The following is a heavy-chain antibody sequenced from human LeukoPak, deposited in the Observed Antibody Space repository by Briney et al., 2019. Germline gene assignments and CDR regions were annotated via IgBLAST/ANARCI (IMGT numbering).Heavy chain of an antibody. Sequence: GGSLRLSCGASEFSLRRYSMDWVRQAPGKGLEWVSHINSGSSTIYYADSVKGRFTISRDNAGNSLYLHMNSLRAEDTAVYYCARVLLERPGIDSFDMWGQGTMVTVSS. CDR2: INSGSSTI. CDR3: ARVLLERPGIDSFDM. V-gene: IGHV3-48*01. D-gene: IGHD1-1*01. CDR1: EFSLRRYS. J-gene: IGHJ3*02.